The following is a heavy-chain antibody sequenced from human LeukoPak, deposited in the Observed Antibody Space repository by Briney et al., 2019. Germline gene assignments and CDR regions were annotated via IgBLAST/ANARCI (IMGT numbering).Heavy chain of an antibody. CDR1: GGTFSSYA. J-gene: IGHJ2*01. V-gene: IGHV1-69*05. CDR2: IIPIFGTA. CDR3: ARAVEMATISYWYFDL. D-gene: IGHD5-24*01. Sequence: ASVKFSCKASGGTFSSYAISWVRQAPGQGLEWMGGIIPIFGTANYAQKFQGRVTMTTDTSTSTAYMELRSLRSDDTAVYYCARAVEMATISYWYFDLWGRGTLVTVSS.